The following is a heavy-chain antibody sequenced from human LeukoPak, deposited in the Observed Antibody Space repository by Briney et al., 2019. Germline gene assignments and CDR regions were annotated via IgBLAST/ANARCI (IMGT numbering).Heavy chain of an antibody. CDR2: IKSKTDGGTT. CDR3: TTEVYWAGSNFCSSTSCYGSSDGDAFDI. J-gene: IGHJ3*02. V-gene: IGHV3-15*07. D-gene: IGHD2-2*01. Sequence: PGGSLRLSCAASGFTFSNAWMNWVRQAPGKGLEWVGRIKSKTDGGTTDYAAPVKGRFTISRDDSKNTLYLQMNSLKTEDTAVYYCTTEVYWAGSNFCSSTSCYGSSDGDAFDIWGQGTMVTVSS. CDR1: GFTFSNAW.